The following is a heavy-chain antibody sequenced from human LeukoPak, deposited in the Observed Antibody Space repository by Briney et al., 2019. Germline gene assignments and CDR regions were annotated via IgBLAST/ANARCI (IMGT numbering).Heavy chain of an antibody. Sequence: ASVKVSCKASGYTFTSYYMHWVRQAPGQGLEWMGIINPSGGSTSYAQKFQGRVTMTRDTSTSTVYMELSSLRSEDTAVYYCARVYEYQLLSDYCFDYWGQGTLVTVSS. D-gene: IGHD2-2*01. CDR1: GYTFTSYY. CDR2: INPSGGST. CDR3: ARVYEYQLLSDYCFDY. V-gene: IGHV1-46*01. J-gene: IGHJ4*02.